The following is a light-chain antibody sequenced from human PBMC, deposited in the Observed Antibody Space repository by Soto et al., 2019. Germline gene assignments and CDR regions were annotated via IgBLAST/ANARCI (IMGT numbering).Light chain of an antibody. Sequence: EIVLTQSPATLSLSPGERATLSCRASQSVSSYLAWYQQKPGQAPRLLIYDASNRATGIPARFSGSGSGTDFTLTSSSLEPEDFAVYYCQQRSNGPLTFGGGTKVESK. CDR1: QSVSSY. J-gene: IGKJ4*01. CDR2: DAS. CDR3: QQRSNGPLT. V-gene: IGKV3-11*01.